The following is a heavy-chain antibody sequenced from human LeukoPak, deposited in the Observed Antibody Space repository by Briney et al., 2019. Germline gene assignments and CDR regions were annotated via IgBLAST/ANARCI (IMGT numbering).Heavy chain of an antibody. CDR3: ATITCSGGSCYTFGY. CDR1: GYTHTELS. CDR2: FDPEDGET. D-gene: IGHD2-15*01. V-gene: IGHV1-24*01. Sequence: ASVTVSCKVSGYTHTELSMHWVRQAPGKGLEWVGGFDPEDGETIYAQKFQGRVTMTEDTSTDTAYMELSSLRSEDTAVYYCATITCSGGSCYTFGYWGQGTLVTVSS. J-gene: IGHJ4*02.